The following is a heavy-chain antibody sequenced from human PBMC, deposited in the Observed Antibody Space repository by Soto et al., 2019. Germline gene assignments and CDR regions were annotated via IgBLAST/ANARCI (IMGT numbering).Heavy chain of an antibody. D-gene: IGHD1-1*01. J-gene: IGHJ4*02. CDR3: ARKPWQLYYYLDS. Sequence: SETLSLTCAVSGDSISNSFWWSWVRQPPGKGLEWIGEIYHSGSTSYNPSLMSRVTISMDKSNNQFSLKLASVTAADTALYFCARKPWQLYYYLDSWGQGTLVTVSS. V-gene: IGHV4-4*02. CDR1: GDSISNSFW. CDR2: IYHSGST.